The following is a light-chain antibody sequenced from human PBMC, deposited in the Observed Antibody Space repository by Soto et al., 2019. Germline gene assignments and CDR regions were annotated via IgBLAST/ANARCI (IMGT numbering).Light chain of an antibody. V-gene: IGKV3-11*01. J-gene: IGKJ4*01. CDR1: QSVTSS. Sequence: EIVLTQSPGTLSLSPGERATLSCRASQSVTSSLVWYQQKPGQAPRLLIYDASDRATGIPARFSGSGSGTDFTLTISSLEPEDSAVYYCQHRSTWPRTFGGGTKVDNK. CDR2: DAS. CDR3: QHRSTWPRT.